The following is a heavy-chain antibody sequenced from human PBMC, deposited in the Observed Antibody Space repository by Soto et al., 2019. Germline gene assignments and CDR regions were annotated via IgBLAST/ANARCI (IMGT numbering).Heavy chain of an antibody. CDR2: VSKDGNTQ. Sequence: QVQLVESGGGVVQPGRSLRLSCAASGFTFSNYAMQWVRQAPGRGLEWVAVVSKDGNTQYYADSVEGRFIISRDNSKNTLYLHMNSLRPEDTAVYYCAKDAAAAGTFDYWGQGTLVTVSS. V-gene: IGHV3-30*18. CDR1: GFTFSNYA. D-gene: IGHD6-13*01. CDR3: AKDAAAAGTFDY. J-gene: IGHJ4*02.